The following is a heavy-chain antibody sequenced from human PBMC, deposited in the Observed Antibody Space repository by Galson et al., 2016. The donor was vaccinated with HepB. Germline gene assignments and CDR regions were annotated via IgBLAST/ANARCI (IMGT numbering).Heavy chain of an antibody. V-gene: IGHV3-33*01. CDR3: ARGVGFGDYTFDV. CDR1: GFTSSGYG. D-gene: IGHD4-17*01. Sequence: SLRLSCAASGFTSSGYGMHWVRQAPGKGLEWVALIRSDGSITYYGDSVKGRFTISKDNSKNTLHLQMNGLRAEDTAVYYCARGVGFGDYTFDVWGQGTMVIVSS. J-gene: IGHJ3*01. CDR2: IRSDGSIT.